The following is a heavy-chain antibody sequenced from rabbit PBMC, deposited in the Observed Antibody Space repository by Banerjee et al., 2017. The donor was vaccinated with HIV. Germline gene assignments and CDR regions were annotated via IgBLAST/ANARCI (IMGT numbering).Heavy chain of an antibody. V-gene: IGHV1S40*01. D-gene: IGHD8-1*01. J-gene: IGHJ4*01. Sequence: QSLEESGGDLVKPGASLTLTCTASGFSFSSSYWICWVRQAPGKGLEWIACIYTSDGNTYFANWAKGRFTISLDNAQNTVTLQMNSLTAADTATYFCARGHAGSNYYTGWNFFDLWGPGTLVTVS. CDR1: GFSFSSSYW. CDR3: ARGHAGSNYYTGWNFFDL. CDR2: IYTSDGNT.